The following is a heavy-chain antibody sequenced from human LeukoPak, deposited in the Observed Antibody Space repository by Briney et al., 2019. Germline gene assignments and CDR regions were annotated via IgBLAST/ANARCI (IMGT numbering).Heavy chain of an antibody. CDR2: ISRSGNII. CDR1: GFPFSDYY. V-gene: IGHV3-11*04. Sequence: GSLRLSCAASGFPFSDYYMNWIRQAPGKGLEWVSYISRSGNIIYYADSVKGRFTISRDNAKNSLYLQMNSLRAEDTAVYYCAELGITMIGGVWGKGTTVTISS. D-gene: IGHD3-10*02. J-gene: IGHJ6*04. CDR3: AELGITMIGGV.